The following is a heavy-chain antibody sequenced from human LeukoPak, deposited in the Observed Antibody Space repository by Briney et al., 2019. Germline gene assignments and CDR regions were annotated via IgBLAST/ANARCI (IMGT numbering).Heavy chain of an antibody. CDR3: ATGITMFGVDNDAFEI. CDR1: GGSISTGSYY. J-gene: IGHJ3*02. V-gene: IGHV4-61*02. CDR2: FSTSGSA. D-gene: IGHD3-3*01. Sequence: SQTLSLTCTVSGGSISTGSYYRSWIRQPAGKGLEWIGRFSTSGSANYSPSLKSRVTVSVDTSKNQFSLKLTSVTAADTAMYYCATGITMFGVDNDAFEIWGQGTMVTVSS.